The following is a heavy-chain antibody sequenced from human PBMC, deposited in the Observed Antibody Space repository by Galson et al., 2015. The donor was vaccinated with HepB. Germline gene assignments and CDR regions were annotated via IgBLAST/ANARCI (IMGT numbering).Heavy chain of an antibody. CDR3: ARGGSAIGEF. D-gene: IGHD6-25*01. CDR1: GFTFSNYR. Sequence: SLRLSCAASGFTFSNYRMIWVRQAPGTGLEWVTNIKQDGTQKYYADSVKGRFTISRDNAMNSLYLQMDSLRAEDTAVYYCARGGSAIGEFWGQGTLVTVSS. V-gene: IGHV3-7*03. CDR2: IKQDGTQK. J-gene: IGHJ4*02.